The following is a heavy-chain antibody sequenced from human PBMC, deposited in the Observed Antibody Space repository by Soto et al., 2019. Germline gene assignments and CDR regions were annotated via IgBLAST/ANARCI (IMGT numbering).Heavy chain of an antibody. CDR1: GGSISSGDYY. D-gene: IGHD5-18*01. CDR2: IYYSGST. Sequence: PSETLSLTCTVSGGSISSGDYYWSWIRQPPGKGLEWIGYIYYSGSTYYNPSLKSRVTISVDTSKNQFSLKLSSVTAADTAVYYCARDAHPRWTRDTAMDTWGQGTLVTVSS. V-gene: IGHV4-30-4*01. J-gene: IGHJ5*02. CDR3: ARDAHPRWTRDTAMDT.